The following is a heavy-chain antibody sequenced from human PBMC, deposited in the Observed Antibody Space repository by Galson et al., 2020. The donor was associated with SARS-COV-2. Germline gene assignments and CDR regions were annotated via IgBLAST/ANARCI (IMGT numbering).Heavy chain of an antibody. CDR3: ARGHNGVHYYYMDV. V-gene: IGHV1-18*04. CDR1: VYTFTSYG. J-gene: IGHJ6*03. D-gene: IGHD1-1*01. CDR2: ISAYNGNT. Sequence: ASVKVSCTASVYTFTSYGISWVRQAPGQGLEWMGWISAYNGNTNYAQKLQGRVTMTTDTSTSTAYMELRSLRSDDTAVYYCARGHNGVHYYYMDVWGKGTTVTVSS.